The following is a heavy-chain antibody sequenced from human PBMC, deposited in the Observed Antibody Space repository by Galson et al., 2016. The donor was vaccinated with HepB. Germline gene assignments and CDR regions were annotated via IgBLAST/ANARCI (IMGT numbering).Heavy chain of an antibody. V-gene: IGHV5-51*01. J-gene: IGHJ5*01. CDR3: ARQILMGGTLAWFDS. D-gene: IGHD1-26*01. CDR1: GYKFNNYW. Sequence: QSGAEVKKPGESLKISCKTSGYKFNNYWIGWVRQMPGKGLEWMGIIYPGDSGTMYSPSFQGQVTISADKSISTAYLQGGSLKASDTAIYYCARQILMGGTLAWFDSWGQGTLVTVSS. CDR2: IYPGDSGT.